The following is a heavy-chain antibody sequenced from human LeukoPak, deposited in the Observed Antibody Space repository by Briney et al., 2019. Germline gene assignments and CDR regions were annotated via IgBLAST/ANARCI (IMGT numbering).Heavy chain of an antibody. CDR1: GFTFSSYG. J-gene: IGHJ3*02. D-gene: IGHD3-22*01. V-gene: IGHV3-30*03. Sequence: GGSLRLSCAASGFTFSSYGMHWVRQAPGKGLEWVAVISYDGSNKYYADSVKGRFTISRDNSKNTLYLQMNSLRAEDTAVYYCARDFWDSSGFDAFDIWGQGTMVTVSS. CDR3: ARDFWDSSGFDAFDI. CDR2: ISYDGSNK.